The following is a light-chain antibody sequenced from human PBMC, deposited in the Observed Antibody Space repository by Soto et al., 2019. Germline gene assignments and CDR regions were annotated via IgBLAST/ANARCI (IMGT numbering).Light chain of an antibody. Sequence: AIRMTQSPSSLSASTGDRVTITCRASQGISSYLAWYQQKPGKAPKLLIYAASTLQSGVPSRFSGSGSGTEFTLTISCLQSEDFATYYWQQYYSYPLTFGGGTKVEIK. CDR3: QQYYSYPLT. CDR1: QGISSY. J-gene: IGKJ4*01. CDR2: AAS. V-gene: IGKV1-8*01.